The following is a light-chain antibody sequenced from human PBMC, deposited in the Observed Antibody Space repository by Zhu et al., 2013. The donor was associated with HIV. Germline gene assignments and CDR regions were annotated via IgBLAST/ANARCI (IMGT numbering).Light chain of an antibody. CDR3: QQANSFPLT. CDR2: DTS. Sequence: DIQMTQSPSSLSASVGDRVTITCQASQDISNYLNWYQQKAGKAPKLLIYDTSTLETGVPSRFSGGGSGTDFTLTISSLQAEDFATYYCQQANSFPLTFGGGTKVEIK. J-gene: IGKJ4*01. CDR1: QDISNY. V-gene: IGKV1-33*01.